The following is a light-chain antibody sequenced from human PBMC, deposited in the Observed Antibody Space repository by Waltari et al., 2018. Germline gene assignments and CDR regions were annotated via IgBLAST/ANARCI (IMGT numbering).Light chain of an antibody. CDR3: QQYGGSSMYT. Sequence: EIVLTQSPGTLSLSPGERAILSCRASQSVSSNYLAWYQQKPGQAPRLLIYGASSRATCIPDRFSGSGSGTDFTLSISRLEPEDFAVYYCQQYGGSSMYTFGQGTKLEIK. V-gene: IGKV3-20*01. CDR1: QSVSSNY. CDR2: GAS. J-gene: IGKJ2*01.